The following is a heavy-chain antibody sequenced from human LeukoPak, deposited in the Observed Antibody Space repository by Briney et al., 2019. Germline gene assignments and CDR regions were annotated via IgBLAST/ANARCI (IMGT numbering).Heavy chain of an antibody. CDR1: GFTFRKYG. J-gene: IGHJ3*02. Sequence: GGSLRLSCAPSGFTFRKYGMHWVRQAPGKGLEWVAAISDDGSNKYYADSVKGRFTISRDNSKNTLYLQMNSLRTEDAAVYYCAKVITTPAYDVFDIWGQGTMVTVCS. V-gene: IGHV3-30*18. CDR2: ISDDGSNK. D-gene: IGHD1-1*01. CDR3: AKVITTPAYDVFDI.